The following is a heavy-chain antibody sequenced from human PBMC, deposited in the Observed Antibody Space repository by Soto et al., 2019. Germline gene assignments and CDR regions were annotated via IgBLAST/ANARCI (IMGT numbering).Heavy chain of an antibody. J-gene: IGHJ5*02. CDR2: INSDGSST. CDR3: ARDWAYYDFWSGYQPTNWFDP. V-gene: IGHV3-74*01. D-gene: IGHD3-3*01. Sequence: GGSLRLSCAASGFTFSSYWMHWVRQAPGKGLVWVSRINSDGSSTSYADSVKGRFTMSRDNAKNTLYLQMNSLRAEDTAVYYCARDWAYYDFWSGYQPTNWFDPWGQGTLVTVSS. CDR1: GFTFSSYW.